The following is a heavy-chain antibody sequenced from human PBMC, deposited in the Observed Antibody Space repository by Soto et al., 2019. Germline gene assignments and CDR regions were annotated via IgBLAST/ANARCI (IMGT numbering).Heavy chain of an antibody. V-gene: IGHV2-5*01. CDR1: GFLLSSVGVG. CDR3: APTRYNTSPEPFDF. J-gene: IGHJ4*02. Sequence: QITLKESGPTLVKPTQTLTLTCTFSGFLLSSVGVGVGWIRQPPGKALEWLAVIYWNGDNYYSPSLQSRLTITKDTSKNQVVLTMTNMDPVDTATYYCAPTRYNTSPEPFDFWGQGTLVTVSS. D-gene: IGHD1-20*01. CDR2: IYWNGDN.